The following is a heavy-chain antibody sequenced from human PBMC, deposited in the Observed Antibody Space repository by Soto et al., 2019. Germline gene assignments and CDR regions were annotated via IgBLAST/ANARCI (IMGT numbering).Heavy chain of an antibody. D-gene: IGHD3-10*01. CDR1: GGSFSDYY. J-gene: IGHJ1*01. V-gene: IGHV4-34*01. Sequence: QGQLQQWGAGLLKPSETLSLICAGYGGSFSDYYWGWIRQPPGKGLEYIGEITDSGITNYNSSLKSRVTISVDTSKNQFSLKLRSVTAADTAVYYCARSRGGVQDWGQGTLVTVSS. CDR3: ARSRGGVQD. CDR2: ITDSGIT.